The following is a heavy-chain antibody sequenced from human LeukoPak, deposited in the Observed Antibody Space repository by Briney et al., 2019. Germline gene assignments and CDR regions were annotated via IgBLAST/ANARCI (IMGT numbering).Heavy chain of an antibody. J-gene: IGHJ4*02. V-gene: IGHV3-30-3*01. CDR2: ISYDGSNK. CDR1: GFTFSSYA. Sequence: GGSLRLSCAASGFTFSSYAIHWVRQAPGMGLEWVAVISYDGSNKYYADSVKGRFTISRDNSKNTLYLQMNSLRAEDTAVYYCARETGSAVGSTDFDYWGQGTLVTVSS. CDR3: ARETGSAVGSTDFDY. D-gene: IGHD4-17*01.